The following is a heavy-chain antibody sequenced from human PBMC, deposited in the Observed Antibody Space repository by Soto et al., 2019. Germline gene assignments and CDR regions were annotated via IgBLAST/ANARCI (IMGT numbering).Heavy chain of an antibody. J-gene: IGHJ4*02. Sequence: QVQLVESGGGVVQPGRSLRLSCAASGFTFSSYGMHWVRQAPGKELEWVAVISYDGSNKYYADSVKGRFTISRDNSKNTLYLQMNSLRAEDTAVYYCAKAGGGSSSVYYFDYWGQGTLVTVSS. D-gene: IGHD6-6*01. CDR1: GFTFSSYG. V-gene: IGHV3-30*18. CDR3: AKAGGGSSSVYYFDY. CDR2: ISYDGSNK.